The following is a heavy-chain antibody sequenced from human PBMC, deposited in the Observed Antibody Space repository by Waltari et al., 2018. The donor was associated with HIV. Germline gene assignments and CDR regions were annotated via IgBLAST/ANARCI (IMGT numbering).Heavy chain of an antibody. CDR1: GGSISSSSYY. J-gene: IGHJ6*02. V-gene: IGHV4-39*07. Sequence: QLQLQESGPGLVKPSETLSLTCTVSGGSISSSSYYWGWIRQPPGKGLEWIGSIYYSGSTYYNPSLKSRVTISVDTSKNQCSLKLSSVTAADTAVYYCARESGYYDFWSGHPPMDVWGQGTTVTVSS. CDR3: ARESGYYDFWSGHPPMDV. CDR2: IYYSGST. D-gene: IGHD3-3*01.